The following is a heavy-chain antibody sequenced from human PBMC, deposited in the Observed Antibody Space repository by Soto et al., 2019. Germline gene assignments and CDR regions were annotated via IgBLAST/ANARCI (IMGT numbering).Heavy chain of an antibody. Sequence: PSETLSLTCTVSGGSISSYYWSWIRQPPGKGLEWIGYIYYSGSTNYNPSLKGRVTISVDTSKNQFSLKLSSVTAADTAVYYCARGMGSGSYYNEYYYYYMDVWGKGTTVTVSS. J-gene: IGHJ6*03. D-gene: IGHD3-10*01. CDR1: GGSISSYY. CDR2: IYYSGST. V-gene: IGHV4-59*01. CDR3: ARGMGSGSYYNEYYYYYMDV.